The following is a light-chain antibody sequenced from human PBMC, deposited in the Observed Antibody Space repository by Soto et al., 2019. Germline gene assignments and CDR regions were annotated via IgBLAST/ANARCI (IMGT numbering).Light chain of an antibody. V-gene: IGLV2-11*01. Sequence: ALTQPRSVSGSPGQSVTISCTGTSSDVGGYNYVSWYQQHPDKAPKVMIYDVTKRPSGVPDRFSGSNSCNTASLTISGLQAEDEADYYCCSYAGSYIYVFGPGTK. CDR3: CSYAGSYIYV. CDR1: SSDVGGYNY. CDR2: DVT. J-gene: IGLJ1*01.